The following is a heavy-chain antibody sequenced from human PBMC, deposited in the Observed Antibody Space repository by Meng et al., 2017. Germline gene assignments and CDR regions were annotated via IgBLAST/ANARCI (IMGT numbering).Heavy chain of an antibody. D-gene: IGHD1-26*01. V-gene: IGHV4-39*01. CDR3: ARQYSGSYETYDY. J-gene: IGHJ4*02. CDR1: GGSISSSSYY. Sequence: SETLSLTCTVSGGSISSSSYYWGWIRQPPGKGLEWIGSNYYSGSTYYNPSLKSRVTISVDTSKNQFSLKLSSVTAADTAVYYCARQYSGSYETYDYWGQGTLVTVSS. CDR2: NYYSGST.